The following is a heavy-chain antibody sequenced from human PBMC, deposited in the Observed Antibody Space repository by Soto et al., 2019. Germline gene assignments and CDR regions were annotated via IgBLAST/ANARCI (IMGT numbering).Heavy chain of an antibody. V-gene: IGHV4-39*01. D-gene: IGHD2-21*02. CDR1: GGPISSNYYY. CDR3: ARSYCGGDCYSRLINWFDP. Sequence: PSETLSLTCSVSGGPISSNYYYWGWIRQPPGKGLEWIGSIFYNGNTYYNPSLKSRVTISVDTSKNQFSLKLTSVTAADTAVYYCARSYCGGDCYSRLINWFDPWGQGTLVTVSS. J-gene: IGHJ5*02. CDR2: IFYNGNT.